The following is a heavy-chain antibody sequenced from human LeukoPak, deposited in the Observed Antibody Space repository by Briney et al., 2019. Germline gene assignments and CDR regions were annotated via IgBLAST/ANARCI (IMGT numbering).Heavy chain of an antibody. CDR2: IYSGDSDT. CDR1: GYSFTSYW. Sequence: GESLKISCKGFGYSFTSYWIGWVRQMPGKGLEWMGIIYSGDSDTRYSPSFQGQVTISADKSISTAYLQWSSLKASDTAMYYCARLGVTIFGVADSPDYWGQGTLVTVSS. D-gene: IGHD3-3*01. CDR3: ARLGVTIFGVADSPDY. J-gene: IGHJ4*02. V-gene: IGHV5-51*01.